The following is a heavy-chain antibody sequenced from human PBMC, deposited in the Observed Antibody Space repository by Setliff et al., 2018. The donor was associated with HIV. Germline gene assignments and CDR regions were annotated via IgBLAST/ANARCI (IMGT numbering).Heavy chain of an antibody. J-gene: IGHJ5*02. Sequence: PGGSLRLSCAASGFIFSTYAMHWVRQAPGKGLEWVAVISYDGSNKYYADSVKGRFTISRDNSKNTLYLQMNSLRPEDTALYYCAKDFLYSSGWYEGWSDPWGQGTLVTVSS. CDR1: GFIFSTYA. V-gene: IGHV3-30*01. CDR2: ISYDGSNK. D-gene: IGHD6-19*01. CDR3: AKDFLYSSGWYEGWSDP.